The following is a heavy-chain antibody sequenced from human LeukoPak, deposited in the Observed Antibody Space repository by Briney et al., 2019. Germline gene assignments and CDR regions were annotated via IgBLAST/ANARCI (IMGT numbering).Heavy chain of an antibody. CDR1: GYSFISYW. D-gene: IGHD3-22*01. CDR2: IYPGDSDT. J-gene: IGHJ6*02. Sequence: GESLQISCKGSGYSFISYWIGWVRQMPGKGLEWMGIIYPGDSDTRYSPSFQGQVTISVDKSISTANLQWSSLKASDTAMYYCARTYYYDSSGYNYYYYGMDVWGQGTTVTVSS. V-gene: IGHV5-51*01. CDR3: ARTYYYDSSGYNYYYYGMDV.